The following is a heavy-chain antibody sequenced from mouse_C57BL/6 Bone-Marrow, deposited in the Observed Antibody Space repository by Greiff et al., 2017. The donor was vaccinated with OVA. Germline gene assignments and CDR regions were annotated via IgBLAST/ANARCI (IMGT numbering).Heavy chain of an antibody. D-gene: IGHD1-1*02. CDR1: GFSFNTYA. J-gene: IGHJ3*01. Sequence: GGGLVQPKGSLKLSCAASGFSFNTYAMNWVRQAPGKGLEWVARIRSKSNNYATYYADSVKDRFTISRDDSESMLYLRMNNLKTEDTAMYYCASGSYWFAYWGQGTLVTVSA. CDR2: IRSKSNNYAT. V-gene: IGHV10-1*01. CDR3: ASGSYWFAY.